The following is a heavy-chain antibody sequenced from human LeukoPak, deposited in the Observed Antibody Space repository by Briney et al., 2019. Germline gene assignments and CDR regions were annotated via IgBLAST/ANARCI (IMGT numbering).Heavy chain of an antibody. Sequence: PSETLSLTCAVSGASISSGNYYWGWIRQPPGKGLEWIGNMYYDGNTYYHPSLKSQVIISVNTSKNQFSLRLSSVTAADTALYYCARLRGTGGLYFYYYFESWGLGTLVTVSS. CDR2: MYYDGNT. D-gene: IGHD2-8*02. CDR1: GASISSGNYY. J-gene: IGHJ4*02. CDR3: ARLRGTGGLYFYYYFES. V-gene: IGHV4-39*01.